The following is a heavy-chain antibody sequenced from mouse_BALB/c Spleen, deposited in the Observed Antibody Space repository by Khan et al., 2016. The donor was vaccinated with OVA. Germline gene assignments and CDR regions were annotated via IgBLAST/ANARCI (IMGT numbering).Heavy chain of an antibody. CDR2: ISGDSSTI. CDR3: ARSYYYGYYFDQ. D-gene: IGHD1-1*01. V-gene: IGHV5-17*02. J-gene: IGHJ2*01. CDR1: GFTFSSFG. Sequence: EVKLLESGGGLVQPGGSRKLSCAASGFTFSSFGMHWVRQAPEKGLEWVAYISGDSSTIYYADTVKGRFTISRDNPKNTLFLQMTSLRSEDTAMYYCARSYYYGYYFDQWGQGTNLTVAA.